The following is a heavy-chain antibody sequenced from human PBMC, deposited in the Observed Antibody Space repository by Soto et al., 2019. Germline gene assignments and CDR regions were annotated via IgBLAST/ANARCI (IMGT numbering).Heavy chain of an antibody. J-gene: IGHJ6*02. CDR3: ARVHNYYDLWSGPAWDYYDGMDV. Sequence: QVQLVESGGGVVQPGRSLRLSCAASGFTFSSYGMHWVCQAPGKGLEGGAVIWYDGSNKYYADSVKGRITISRDKSKHTLELQMNSLRAADTAVYYCARVHNYYDLWSGPAWDYYDGMDVWGQGTTVTVSS. D-gene: IGHD3-3*01. CDR1: GFTFSSYG. CDR2: IWYDGSNK. V-gene: IGHV3-33*01.